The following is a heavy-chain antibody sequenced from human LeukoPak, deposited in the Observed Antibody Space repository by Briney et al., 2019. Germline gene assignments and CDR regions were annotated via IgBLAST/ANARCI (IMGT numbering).Heavy chain of an antibody. CDR3: ARDAPWQWLVLVY. J-gene: IGHJ4*02. V-gene: IGHV3-74*01. CDR1: RVSFSSYW. Sequence: GGSLRLSCADSRVSFSSYWMHGVRHAPGKGLVCGARIQYDGSTTNYAESVKGPFPISRDNAKNSLYLQMNSLRAEDTAVYYCARDAPWQWLVLVYWGQGPLVTVSS. CDR2: IQYDGSTT. D-gene: IGHD6-19*01.